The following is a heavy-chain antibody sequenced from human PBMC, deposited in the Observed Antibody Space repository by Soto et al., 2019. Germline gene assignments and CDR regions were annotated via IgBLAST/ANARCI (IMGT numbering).Heavy chain of an antibody. CDR1: GGSFSGYY. Sequence: QVQLQQWGAGRLKPSETLSLTCAVYGGSFSGYYWSWIRQPPGKGLGWMGEINHSGSTNYNPSLKSRVTISVDTSKNQFSLKLSSVTAADTAVYYCARAPLLLGYYYYYGMDVWGQGTTVTVSS. V-gene: IGHV4-34*01. CDR3: ARAPLLLGYYYYYGMDV. D-gene: IGHD2-15*01. CDR2: INHSGST. J-gene: IGHJ6*02.